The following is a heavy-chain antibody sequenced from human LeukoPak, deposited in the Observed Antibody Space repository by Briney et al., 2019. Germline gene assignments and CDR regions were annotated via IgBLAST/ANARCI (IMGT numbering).Heavy chain of an antibody. CDR3: AKDYSSMIRGTGYFDY. D-gene: IGHD3-10*01. V-gene: IGHV3-43*02. CDR1: GFPFDDYA. Sequence: QPGGSLRLSCAASGFPFDDYAMHWVRQAPGKGLEWVSLISGDGGRTYYADSVQGRFTISRDNSKNSLYLQMNSLRTEDTALYYCAKDYSSMIRGTGYFDYWGQGTLVTVSS. J-gene: IGHJ4*02. CDR2: ISGDGGRT.